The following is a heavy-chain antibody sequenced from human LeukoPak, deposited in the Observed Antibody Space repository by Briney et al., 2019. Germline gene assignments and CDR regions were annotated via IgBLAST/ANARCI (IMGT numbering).Heavy chain of an antibody. D-gene: IGHD4-17*01. V-gene: IGHV4-59*11. CDR3: ARDPSTVTKGLDI. J-gene: IGHJ3*02. CDR1: GGSTSSHY. CDR2: ISYIGST. Sequence: SETLSLTCTVSGGSTSSHYWSWIRQPPGKGLEWIGYISYIGSTNYNPSLKSRVTISVDTSKNQFSLKLSSVTAADAAVYFCARDPSTVTKGLDIWSQGTMVTVSS.